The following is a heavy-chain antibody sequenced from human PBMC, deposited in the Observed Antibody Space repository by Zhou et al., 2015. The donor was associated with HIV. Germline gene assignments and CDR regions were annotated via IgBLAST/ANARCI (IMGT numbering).Heavy chain of an antibody. V-gene: IGHV1-69*01. CDR3: AREGYCSSTSCYKAFDY. J-gene: IGHJ4*02. Sequence: QVQLVQSGAEVKKPGSSVKVSCKASGGTFSSYAISWVRQAPGQGLEWMGGIIPIFGTANYAQKFQGRVTITADESTSTAYMELSSLRSEDTAVYYCAREGYCSSTSCYKAFDYWGRGNPGHRLL. CDR2: IIPIFGTA. D-gene: IGHD2-2*02. CDR1: GGTFSSYA.